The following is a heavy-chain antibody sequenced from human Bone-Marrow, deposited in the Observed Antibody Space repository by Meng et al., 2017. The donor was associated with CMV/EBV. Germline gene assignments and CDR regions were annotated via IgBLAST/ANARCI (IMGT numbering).Heavy chain of an antibody. J-gene: IGHJ4*02. CDR3: APGFRSWSGSYSS. CDR2: ITHSGST. Sequence: QVHLPQWVEGLCKPSGTPSLTCGVYGAPFSGYWSWVRQPPGKGLEWIGEITHSGSTNYNVSLKSRVTISIDTSKNQFSLKLSSVTATDTAVYYCAPGFRSWSGSYSSWGQGTLVTVSS. D-gene: IGHD1-26*01. CDR1: GAPFSGY. V-gene: IGHV4-34*01.